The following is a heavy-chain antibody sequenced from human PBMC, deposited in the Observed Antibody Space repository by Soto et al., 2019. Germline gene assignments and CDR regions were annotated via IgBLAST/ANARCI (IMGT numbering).Heavy chain of an antibody. CDR1: GYTFTSYA. CDR2: INAGNGNT. J-gene: IGHJ6*02. V-gene: IGHV1-3*01. Sequence: AAVKVSCKASGYTFTSYAMHWVRQAPGQRLEWMGWINAGNGNTKYSQKFQGRVTITRDTSASTAYMELSSLRSEDTAVYYCARDPSYYGMDVWGQGTTVTVSS. CDR3: ARDPSYYGMDV.